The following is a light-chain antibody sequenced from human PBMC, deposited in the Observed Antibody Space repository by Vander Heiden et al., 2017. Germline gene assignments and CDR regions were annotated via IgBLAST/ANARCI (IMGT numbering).Light chain of an antibody. CDR2: SAS. CDR3: QRTHNAALT. V-gene: IGKV1-27*01. CDR1: QGISSY. Sequence: DIQCSLSPSSLSASVGDRVTSTCRVSQGISSYLNWYRQKPGKVPKLLIYSASNLQSGVQSRFSGSGYGTDFTLTISSLQPEDVATYYGQRTHNAALTFGAGTKVEIK. J-gene: IGKJ4*01.